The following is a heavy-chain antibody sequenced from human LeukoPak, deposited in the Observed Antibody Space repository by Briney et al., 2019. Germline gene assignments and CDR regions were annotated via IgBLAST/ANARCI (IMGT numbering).Heavy chain of an antibody. J-gene: IGHJ5*02. CDR3: ARSYCSSTSCYEGWFDP. Sequence: EASVKVSCKASGGTFSSYAISWVRQAPGQGLEWMGGIIPIFGTANYAQKFQGRVTITTDESTSTAYMELSSLRSEDTAVYYCARSYCSSTSCYEGWFDPWGQGTLVTVSS. CDR1: GGTFSSYA. CDR2: IIPIFGTA. D-gene: IGHD2-2*01. V-gene: IGHV1-69*05.